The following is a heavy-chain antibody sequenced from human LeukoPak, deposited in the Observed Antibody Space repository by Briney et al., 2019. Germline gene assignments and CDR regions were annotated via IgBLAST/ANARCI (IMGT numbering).Heavy chain of an antibody. V-gene: IGHV4-34*01. Sequence: SETLSLTCAVYGGSFSGYYWSWIRQPPGKGLEWIGEINLSGSTNYNPSLKSRVTISVDTSKNQFSLKLSPVTAADTAVYYCARERRRTVAVAGRPSYFDLWGRGTLVTVSS. CDR1: GGSFSGYY. J-gene: IGHJ2*01. D-gene: IGHD6-19*01. CDR2: INLSGST. CDR3: ARERRRTVAVAGRPSYFDL.